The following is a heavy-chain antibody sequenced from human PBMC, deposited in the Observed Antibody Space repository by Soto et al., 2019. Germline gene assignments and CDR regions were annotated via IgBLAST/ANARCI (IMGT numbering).Heavy chain of an antibody. CDR2: ISSSGSTI. CDR3: ARNTYNYCTNGVCYDAFDI. Sequence: GGSLRLSCAASGFTFSSYEMNWVRQAPGKGLEWVSYISSSGSTIYYADSVKGRFTISRDNAKNSLYLQMNSLRAEDTAVYYCARNTYNYCTNGVCYDAFDIWGQGTMVTVSS. D-gene: IGHD2-8*01. J-gene: IGHJ3*02. CDR1: GFTFSSYE. V-gene: IGHV3-48*03.